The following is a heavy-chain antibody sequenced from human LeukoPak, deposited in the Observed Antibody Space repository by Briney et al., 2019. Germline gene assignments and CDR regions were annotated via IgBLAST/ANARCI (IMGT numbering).Heavy chain of an antibody. J-gene: IGHJ4*02. CDR2: IYYSGST. Sequence: PGGSLRLSCAASGFTFSSYAMSWVRQPPGKGLEWIGSIYYSGSTYYNPSLKSRVTISVDTSKNQFSLKLSSVTAADTAVYYCASPGIAVGFDYWGQGTLVTVSS. CDR1: GFTFSSYA. D-gene: IGHD6-19*01. CDR3: ASPGIAVGFDY. V-gene: IGHV4-39*01.